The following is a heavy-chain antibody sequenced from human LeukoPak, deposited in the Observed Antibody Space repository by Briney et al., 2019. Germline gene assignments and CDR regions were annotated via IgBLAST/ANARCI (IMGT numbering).Heavy chain of an antibody. V-gene: IGHV3-23*01. J-gene: IGHJ4*02. Sequence: GGSLRLSCAASGVTFSTYAMSWVRQAPGKGLEGVSTISGSGDTYYVDSVKGRFTISRDNSKNTLYLQMNSLRAEDTAVYYCAKEGGYNYGYLDYWGQGTLVTVSS. CDR3: AKEGGYNYGYLDY. D-gene: IGHD5-18*01. CDR2: ISGSGDT. CDR1: GVTFSTYA.